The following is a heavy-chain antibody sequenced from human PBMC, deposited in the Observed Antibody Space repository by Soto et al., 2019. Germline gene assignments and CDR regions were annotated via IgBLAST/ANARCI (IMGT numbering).Heavy chain of an antibody. J-gene: IGHJ4*02. CDR3: ASLLRGYSGTGDY. CDR1: GGTFSSSA. CDR2: IIPIFGTA. Sequence: QVQLVQSGAEVKKPGSSVKVSCKASGGTFSSSAISWVRQAPGQGLEWMGGIIPIFGTANYAQKFQGRVTITADESASTAFMELSSLRTEDTAVYYCASLLRGYSGTGDYWGQGTLVAVSS. V-gene: IGHV1-69*12. D-gene: IGHD5-12*01.